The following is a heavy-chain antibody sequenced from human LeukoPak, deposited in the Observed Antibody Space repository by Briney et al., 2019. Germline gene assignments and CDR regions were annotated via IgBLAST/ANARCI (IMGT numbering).Heavy chain of an antibody. V-gene: IGHV4-39*01. J-gene: IGHJ5*02. Sequence: SETLSLTCTVSNGSISSSSYYWGWLRQPPGKGLEWIGSIYYRGSTYYNPSLKSRVTISVDTSKNQFSLKLSSVTAADTAVYYCARIITYYDFSCWFDPWGQGTLVTVSS. CDR1: NGSISSSSYY. D-gene: IGHD3-3*01. CDR2: IYYRGST. CDR3: ARIITYYDFSCWFDP.